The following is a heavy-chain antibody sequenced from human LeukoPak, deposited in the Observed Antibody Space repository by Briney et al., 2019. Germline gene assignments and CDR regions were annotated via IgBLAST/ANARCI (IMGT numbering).Heavy chain of an antibody. V-gene: IGHV3-30*03. CDR1: GFTFSSYG. D-gene: IGHD5-18*01. CDR2: ILHDGSNK. CDR3: ATLSGDSHGYDY. Sequence: GGSLRLSCAASGFTFSSYGMHWVRQAPGKGLEWVAVILHDGSNKQYADSVKGRFTISRDNSKKTLYLQMNSLRAEDTAVYYCATLSGDSHGYDYWGQGTLVTVSS. J-gene: IGHJ4*02.